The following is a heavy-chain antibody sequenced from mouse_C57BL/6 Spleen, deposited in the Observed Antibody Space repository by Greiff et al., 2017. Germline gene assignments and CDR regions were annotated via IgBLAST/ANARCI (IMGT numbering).Heavy chain of an antibody. CDR3: ALRGDLPFAY. CDR2: IYPGDGDT. D-gene: IGHD3-2*02. V-gene: IGHV1-80*01. CDR1: GYAFSSYR. J-gene: IGHJ3*01. Sequence: VQLQQSGAELVKPGASVKISCKASGYAFSSYRMNWVKQRPGKGLEWIGQIYPGDGDTNYNGKFKGKATLTADKSSSTAYMQLSSLTSEDSAVYFCALRGDLPFAYWGQGTLVTVSA.